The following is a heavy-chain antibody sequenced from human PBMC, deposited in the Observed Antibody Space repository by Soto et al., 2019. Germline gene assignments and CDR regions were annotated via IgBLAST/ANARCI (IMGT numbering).Heavy chain of an antibody. V-gene: IGHV4-4*07. CDR2: IYASGGT. D-gene: IGHD5-18*01. CDR3: ARGYSYGDTFDY. J-gene: IGHJ4*02. CDR1: GDSISNYH. Sequence: SETLSLTCTVSGDSISNYHWTWIRQPAGKGLEWIGRIYASGGTNYNPSPKSRVTMSVDTAKKQFSLKLNSVTAADTAVYYCARGYSYGDTFDYWGPGALVTVSS.